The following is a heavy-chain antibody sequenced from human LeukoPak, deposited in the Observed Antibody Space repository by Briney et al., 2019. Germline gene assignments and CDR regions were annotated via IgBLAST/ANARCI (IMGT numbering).Heavy chain of an antibody. D-gene: IGHD3-3*01. J-gene: IGHJ3*02. CDR1: GGSISSSSYY. CDR2: IYYSGST. V-gene: IGHV4-39*01. Sequence: SETLSLTCTVSGGSISSSSYYWGWIRQPPGKGLEWIGSIYYSGSTYYNPSLKSRVTISVDTSKNQFSLKLSSVTAADTAVYYCARHPLEWGTMEKAFDIWGQGTMVTVSS. CDR3: ARHPLEWGTMEKAFDI.